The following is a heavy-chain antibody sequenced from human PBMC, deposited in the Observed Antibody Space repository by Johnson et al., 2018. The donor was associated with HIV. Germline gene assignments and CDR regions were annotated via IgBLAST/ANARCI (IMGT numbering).Heavy chain of an antibody. V-gene: IGHV3-66*03. J-gene: IGHJ3*02. Sequence: VQLVESGGGLIQPGGSLRLSCAASGFTVSSNYMTWIRQAPGKGLEWISYISWSGRTIYYADSVKGRFTISRDNSKNTLYLQMNSLRAEDTAVYYCAKDITDQAIWGQGTMVTVSS. CDR1: GFTVSSNY. CDR3: AKDITDQAI. CDR2: SWSGRTI.